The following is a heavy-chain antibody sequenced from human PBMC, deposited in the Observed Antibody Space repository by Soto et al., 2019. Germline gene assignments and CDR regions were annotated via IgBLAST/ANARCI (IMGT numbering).Heavy chain of an antibody. CDR2: IHNGGST. J-gene: IGHJ6*02. D-gene: IGHD2-8*02. V-gene: IGHV4-59*01. CDR1: GASISYYY. CDR3: ARDDSGGFGSYYYYGMDV. Sequence: PSETLSLTCTVSGASISYYYWTWIRQPEGKGLEWIGNIHNGGSTNYNPSLRSRVTISVDTSKNQFSLRLSSVTAADTAVYYCARDDSGGFGSYYYYGMDVWGRGTTVTVSS.